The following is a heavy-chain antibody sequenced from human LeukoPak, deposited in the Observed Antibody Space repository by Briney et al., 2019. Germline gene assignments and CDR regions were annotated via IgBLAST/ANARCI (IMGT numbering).Heavy chain of an antibody. V-gene: IGHV4-39*01. Sequence: PSETLSLTCTVSGGSISSSSYYWGWIRQPPGKGLDWIGSSYYSWSTYYSPSLKRRITISVDTSKNHFSLKMSSVTAADTAIYYCTRQYSSGRGDFDYWGQGNLVTVSS. CDR2: SYYSWST. D-gene: IGHD6-19*01. J-gene: IGHJ4*02. CDR1: GGSISSSSYY. CDR3: TRQYSSGRGDFDY.